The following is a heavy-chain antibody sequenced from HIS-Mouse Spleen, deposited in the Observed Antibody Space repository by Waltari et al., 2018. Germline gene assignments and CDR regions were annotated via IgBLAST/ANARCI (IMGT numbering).Heavy chain of an antibody. V-gene: IGHV1-2*02. Sequence: QVQLVQSGAEVKKPGASVKVSCKASGYTFPGYSMHWVRQSPGQGLEWMGWINPNSGGTNYAQKFQGRVTMTRDTSISTAYMELSRLRSDDTAVYYCATHFSGYYYWYFDLWGRGTLVTVSS. D-gene: IGHD3-22*01. CDR2: INPNSGGT. CDR3: ATHFSGYYYWYFDL. CDR1: GYTFPGYS. J-gene: IGHJ2*01.